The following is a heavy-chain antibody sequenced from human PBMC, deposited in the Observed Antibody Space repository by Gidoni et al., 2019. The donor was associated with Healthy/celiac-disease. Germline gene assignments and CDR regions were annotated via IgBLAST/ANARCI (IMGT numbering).Heavy chain of an antibody. V-gene: IGHV2-5*02. J-gene: IGHJ3*02. CDR1: GFSLSTSGVG. Sequence: QITLKESGPTLVKPTQTLTLTCTFSGFSLSTSGVGVGWIRQPPGKALEWLALIYWDDDKRYSPSLKSRLTITKDTSKNQVVLTMTNMDPVDTATYYCAHTYSSGWFEGAFDIWGQGTMVTVSS. D-gene: IGHD6-19*01. CDR2: IYWDDDK. CDR3: AHTYSSGWFEGAFDI.